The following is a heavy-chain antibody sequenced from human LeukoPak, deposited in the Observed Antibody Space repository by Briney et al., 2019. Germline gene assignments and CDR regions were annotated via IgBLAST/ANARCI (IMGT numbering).Heavy chain of an antibody. V-gene: IGHV3-48*01. CDR1: GFTFNNYY. CDR3: ARSVDVDY. Sequence: PGGSLRLPCAASGFTFNNYYMSWVRQAPGKGLECVSCISSSSSTIYYADSVKGRFTISRDKAKNSLYLQMNALRAEDTAVYYCARSVDVDYWGQGILVTVSP. J-gene: IGHJ4*02. CDR2: ISSSSSTI. D-gene: IGHD5-24*01.